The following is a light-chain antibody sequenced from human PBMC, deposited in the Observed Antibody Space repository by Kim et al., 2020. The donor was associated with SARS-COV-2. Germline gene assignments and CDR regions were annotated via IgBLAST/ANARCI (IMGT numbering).Light chain of an antibody. V-gene: IGLV3-19*01. J-gene: IGLJ2*01. Sequence: ALGQTVRITCQGDSLRTYYASWYQQKPGQAPTLVIYAKNKRPSGIPDRFSGSNSGNTASLTVTGAQAVDEADYYCNSRDTSGDHVVFGGGTQLTVL. CDR1: SLRTYY. CDR2: AKN. CDR3: NSRDTSGDHVV.